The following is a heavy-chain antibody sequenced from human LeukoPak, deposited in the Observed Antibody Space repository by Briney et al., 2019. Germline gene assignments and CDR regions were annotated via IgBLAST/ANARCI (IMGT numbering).Heavy chain of an antibody. V-gene: IGHV3-48*03. D-gene: IGHD3-3*01. CDR2: ISSSGSTI. CDR1: GFTFSSYE. Sequence: GGSLRLSCAASGFTFSSYEMNWVRQAPGKGLEWVSYISSSGSTIYYADSVKDRFTISRDNAKNSLYLQMNSLRAEDTAVYYCARKRYDFWSGYYTPDYWGQGTLVTVSS. CDR3: ARKRYDFWSGYYTPDY. J-gene: IGHJ4*02.